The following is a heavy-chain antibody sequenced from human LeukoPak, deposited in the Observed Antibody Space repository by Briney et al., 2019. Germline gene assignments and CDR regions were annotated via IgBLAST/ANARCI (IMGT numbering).Heavy chain of an antibody. CDR2: IWSDGTNQ. J-gene: IGHJ4*02. CDR3: AKDAERGFDYSNSLQK. CDR1: KFMFSHYG. V-gene: IGHV3-33*06. Sequence: PGGSLRLSCAASKFMFSHYGTHWVRQAPGKGPEWVAVIWSDGTNQYYADSVKGRFTVSRDNSQNTLYLQMSSLRPEDTAIYYCAKDAERGFDYSNSLQKWGQGTLVTVSS. D-gene: IGHD4-11*01.